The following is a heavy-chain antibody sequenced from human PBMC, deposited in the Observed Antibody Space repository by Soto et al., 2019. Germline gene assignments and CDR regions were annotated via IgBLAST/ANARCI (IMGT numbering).Heavy chain of an antibody. Sequence: VASVKVSCKASGYTFTSYAMHWVRQAPGQRLEWMGWINAGNGNTKYSQKFQGRVTITRDTSASTAYMELSSLRSEDTAVYYCARGLYYYDSSGYWGYWGQGTLVTVSS. CDR3: ARGLYYYDSSGYWGY. CDR2: INAGNGNT. D-gene: IGHD3-22*01. J-gene: IGHJ4*02. V-gene: IGHV1-3*01. CDR1: GYTFTSYA.